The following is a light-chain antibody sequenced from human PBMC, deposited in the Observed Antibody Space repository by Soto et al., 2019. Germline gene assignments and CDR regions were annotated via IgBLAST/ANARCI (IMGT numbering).Light chain of an antibody. V-gene: IGLV1-47*01. CDR1: SSNIGSNY. J-gene: IGLJ1*01. CDR2: RNN. CDR3: SSYTSSSPRV. Sequence: QSVLTQPPSASGTPGQRVTISCSGSSSNIGSNYVYWYQQLPGTAPKLLIYRNNQRPSGVPDRFSGSKSGTSASLAISGLRSEDEADYYCSSYTSSSPRVFGTGTKLTVL.